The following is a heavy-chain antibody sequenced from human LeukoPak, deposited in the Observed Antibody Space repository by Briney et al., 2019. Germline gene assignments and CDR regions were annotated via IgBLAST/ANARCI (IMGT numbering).Heavy chain of an antibody. CDR2: ISSSSSYI. Sequence: PGGSLRLSCAASGFTFSSYSMNWVRQAPGKGLEWVSSISSSSSYIYYADSVKGRFTISRDNAKNSLYLQMNSLRAEDTAVYYCARGPGYYYDSSGYPKAFDIWGQGTMVTVSS. CDR1: GFTFSSYS. CDR3: ARGPGYYYDSSGYPKAFDI. V-gene: IGHV3-21*01. J-gene: IGHJ3*02. D-gene: IGHD3-22*01.